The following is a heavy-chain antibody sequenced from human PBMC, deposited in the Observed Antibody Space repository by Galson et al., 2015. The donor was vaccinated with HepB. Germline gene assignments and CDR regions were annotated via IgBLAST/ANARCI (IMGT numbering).Heavy chain of an antibody. CDR2: IYPGDSET. CDR3: ARLGHEGYHYYGMDV. V-gene: IGHV5-51*01. J-gene: IGHJ6*02. Sequence: QSGAEVKKPGESLRISCKASGYSFRNYWIGWVRQMPGTGLECMGIIYPGDSETRYSPSFQGQVTPTADKSTNTAYLQWSSLKASDTAMYYCARLGHEGYHYYGMDVWGQGTTVTVSS. CDR1: GYSFRNYW. D-gene: IGHD2-2*01.